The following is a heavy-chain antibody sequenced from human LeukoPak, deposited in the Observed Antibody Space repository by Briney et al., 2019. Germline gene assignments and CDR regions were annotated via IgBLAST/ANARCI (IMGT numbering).Heavy chain of an antibody. CDR1: GYTFISYG. V-gene: IGHV1-18*01. J-gene: IGHJ4*02. CDR3: ASMSGYYPSYYFDY. CDR2: ISAYNGNI. D-gene: IGHD3-3*01. Sequence: GASVKVSCKASGYTFISYGITWVRQAPGQGLEWLGWISAYNGNIDYAQKLQGRVTLTTDTSTSTAYMEVRSLRSDDTAVYYCASMSGYYPSYYFDYWGQGTPVTVSS.